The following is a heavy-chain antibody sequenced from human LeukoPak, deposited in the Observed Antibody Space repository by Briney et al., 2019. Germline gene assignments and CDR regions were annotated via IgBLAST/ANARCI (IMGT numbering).Heavy chain of an antibody. CDR2: INPSGGST. V-gene: IGHV1-46*01. Sequence: GASVKVSCKASGGTFSSYAISWVRQAPGQGLEWMGIINPSGGSTSYAQKFQGRVTMTRDTSTSTVYMELSSLRSEDTAVYYCARAGTFCLDYWGQGTLVTVSS. J-gene: IGHJ4*02. CDR3: ARAGTFCLDY. CDR1: GGTFSSYA. D-gene: IGHD1-1*01.